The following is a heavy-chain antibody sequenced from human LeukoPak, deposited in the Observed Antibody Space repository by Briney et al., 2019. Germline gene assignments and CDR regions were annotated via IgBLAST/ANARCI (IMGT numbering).Heavy chain of an antibody. V-gene: IGHV4-59*01. D-gene: IGHD3-3*01. CDR3: ARAVWSDYYRWRSDY. J-gene: IGHJ4*02. CDR1: GGSISSNY. CDR2: SSNSDTT. Sequence: KPSETLSLTCTVCGGSISSNYWSWIRQPPGKGLEWIGYSSNSDTTNYNPSLKSRVTISVDTSKNQFSLTLNSVTAPDTAVYYCARAVWSDYYRWRSDYWGQGTLVTVSS.